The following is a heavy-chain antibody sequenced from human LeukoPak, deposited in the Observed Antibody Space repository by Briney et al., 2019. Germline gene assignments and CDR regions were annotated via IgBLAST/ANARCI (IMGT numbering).Heavy chain of an antibody. J-gene: IGHJ5*02. V-gene: IGHV3-48*03. CDR2: ITIGGHTK. CDR1: GFDLSTYE. Sequence: GGSLRLSCAASGFDLSTYEMNWVRQAPGKGLEWIADITIGGHTKNYADSVKGRFTISRDNARTSLYLQMNSLRVEDTGVYYCARGDPHADLWGQGTLVTVSA. CDR3: ARGDPHADL.